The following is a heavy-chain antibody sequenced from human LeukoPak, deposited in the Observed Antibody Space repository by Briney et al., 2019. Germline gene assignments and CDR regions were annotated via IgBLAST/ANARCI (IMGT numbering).Heavy chain of an antibody. CDR2: ISGSGGST. J-gene: IGHJ4*02. D-gene: IGHD3-22*01. Sequence: PGGSLRLSCAASGFTFSSDAMSWVRHAPGEGLEWVSAISGSGGSTNYADSVKGRFTIYRDNSKNTLYLQMNSLRAEDTAVYYCAKNDDRSGYYHQKPYYFDYWGQGTLVTVSS. CDR1: GFTFSSDA. CDR3: AKNDDRSGYYHQKPYYFDY. V-gene: IGHV3-23*01.